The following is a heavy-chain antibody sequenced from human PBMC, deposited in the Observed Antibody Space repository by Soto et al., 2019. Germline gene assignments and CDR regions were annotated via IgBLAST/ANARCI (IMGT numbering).Heavy chain of an antibody. Sequence: SETLSLTCIVSGGSISSDYWSWIRQPPGKGLEWIGYIDYSGSTNYNPSLKSRLTISVDTSKNQFSLKLNSVTAADTAVYFCARVRGYCSSTSRYYFAYWGQGTLVTVSS. V-gene: IGHV4-59*01. J-gene: IGHJ4*02. CDR3: ARVRGYCSSTSRYYFAY. D-gene: IGHD2-2*01. CDR2: IDYSGST. CDR1: GGSISSDY.